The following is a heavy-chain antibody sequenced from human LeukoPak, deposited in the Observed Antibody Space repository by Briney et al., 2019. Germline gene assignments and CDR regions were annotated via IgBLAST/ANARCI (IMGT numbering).Heavy chain of an antibody. Sequence: ASVKISCKVSGYTFTDYYMHWVQQAPGKGLEWMGLVDPEDGEPIYAEKFQGRVTITADTSTDTAYMELSSLRSEDTAVYYCAMTTVTTFWFDPWGQGTLVTVSS. V-gene: IGHV1-69-2*01. J-gene: IGHJ5*02. CDR2: VDPEDGEP. CDR3: AMTTVTTFWFDP. D-gene: IGHD4-17*01. CDR1: GYTFTDYY.